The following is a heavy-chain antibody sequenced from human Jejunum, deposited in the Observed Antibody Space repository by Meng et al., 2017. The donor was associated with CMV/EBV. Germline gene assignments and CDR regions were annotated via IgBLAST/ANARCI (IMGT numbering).Heavy chain of an antibody. D-gene: IGHD3-22*01. CDR2: IYWDDDK. J-gene: IGHJ5*02. CDR1: FSLTTTGVG. Sequence: FSLTTTGVGVGWIRQPPGKALECLAVIYWDDDKRYSPSLKNRLTITKDTSKNQVVLTMTNMDPVDTGTYYCAHKHYYYTTGFSPGFDPWGQGTLVTVSS. CDR3: AHKHYYYTTGFSPGFDP. V-gene: IGHV2-5*02.